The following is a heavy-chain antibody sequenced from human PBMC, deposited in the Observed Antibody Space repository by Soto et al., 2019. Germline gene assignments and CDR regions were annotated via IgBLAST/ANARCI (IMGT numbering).Heavy chain of an antibody. CDR2: IYYSGST. D-gene: IGHD6-13*01. CDR1: GGSIRSGGYY. CDR3: AKLAAAGAFDY. Sequence: QVQLQESGTGLVKPSQTLSLTCTVSGGSIRSGGYYWSWIRQQPGKGLEWIGYIYYSGSTYYNPSRKGRVTISVDTYKNHFSLKLSSVTAADTAVYYCAKLAAAGAFDYWGQETLVTVS. J-gene: IGHJ4*02. V-gene: IGHV4-31*03.